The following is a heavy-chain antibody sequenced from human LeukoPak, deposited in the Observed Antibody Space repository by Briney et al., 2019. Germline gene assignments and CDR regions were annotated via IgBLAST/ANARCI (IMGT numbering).Heavy chain of an antibody. CDR1: GFTFSSYW. V-gene: IGHV3-74*01. CDR2: INSDGSST. CDR3: ARVGPYYYDSSGYYYSEYFQH. Sequence: PGGSLRLSCAASGFTFSSYWMHWVRQAPGKGLVWVSRINSDGSSTSYADSVKGRFTISRDNAKNTLYLQMNSLRAEDTAVYYCARVGPYYYDSSGYYYSEYFQHWGQGTLVTVSS. D-gene: IGHD3-22*01. J-gene: IGHJ1*01.